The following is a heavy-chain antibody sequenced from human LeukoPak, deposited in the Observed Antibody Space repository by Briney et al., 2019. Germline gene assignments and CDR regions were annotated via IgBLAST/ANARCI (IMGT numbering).Heavy chain of an antibody. CDR1: GGSFSGYY. CDR3: ASLRAEYSSSPEDY. D-gene: IGHD6-6*01. J-gene: IGHJ4*02. V-gene: IGHV4-34*01. CDR2: TNHSGST. Sequence: PSETLSLTCAVYGGSFSGYYWSWIRQPPGKGLEWIGETNHSGSTNYNPSLKSRVTISVDTSKNQFSLKLSSVTAADTAVYYCASLRAEYSSSPEDYWGQGTLVTVSS.